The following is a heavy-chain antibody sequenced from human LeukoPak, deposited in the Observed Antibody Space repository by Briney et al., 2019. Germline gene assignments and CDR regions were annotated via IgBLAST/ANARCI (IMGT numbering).Heavy chain of an antibody. J-gene: IGHJ4*02. D-gene: IGHD2-21*02. V-gene: IGHV5-51*01. CDR3: ARHHTVCGGDCPRHDFDY. Sequence: GESLKISCKGSGYSFSNYWIVWVRQMPGKGLEWMGIIDPGDSDTRYSPSFQGQVTISADKSISTAYLQWSSLKASDTAMYYCARHHTVCGGDCPRHDFDYWGQGTLVTVSS. CDR2: IDPGDSDT. CDR1: GYSFSNYW.